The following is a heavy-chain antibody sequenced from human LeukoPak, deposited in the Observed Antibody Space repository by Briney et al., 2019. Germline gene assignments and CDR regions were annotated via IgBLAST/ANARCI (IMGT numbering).Heavy chain of an antibody. Sequence: SETLSLTCTVSGGSISTYYWSWVRQPPGKGLEWIGYIYSSGSTNYNPSLKTRVTMSVDTSKNQFSLKLSSVTAADTAVYYCARDLDWAFDFWGQGTLVTVSS. D-gene: IGHD3/OR15-3a*01. V-gene: IGHV4-59*01. CDR3: ARDLDWAFDF. J-gene: IGHJ4*02. CDR1: GGSISTYY. CDR2: IYSSGST.